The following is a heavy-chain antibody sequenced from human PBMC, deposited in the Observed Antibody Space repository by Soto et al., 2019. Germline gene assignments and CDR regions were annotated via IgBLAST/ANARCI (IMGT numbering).Heavy chain of an antibody. D-gene: IGHD2-15*01. Sequence: QVQLVQSGAEVKKPGASVKVSCKASGYTFTSYGISWVRQAPGQGLEWMGWISAYNDNTNYAQTLQGRVTMITATSTSTAYMELRSLRSDDTAVYYCARDFPCSGGSCSSLGFDPWGQGTLVTVSS. V-gene: IGHV1-18*01. CDR1: GYTFTSYG. CDR2: ISAYNDNT. CDR3: ARDFPCSGGSCSSLGFDP. J-gene: IGHJ5*02.